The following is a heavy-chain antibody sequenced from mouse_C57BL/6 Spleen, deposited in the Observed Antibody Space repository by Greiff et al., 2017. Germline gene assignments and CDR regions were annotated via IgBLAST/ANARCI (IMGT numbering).Heavy chain of an antibody. J-gene: IGHJ4*01. CDR3: ARARYDSPYHAMDY. Sequence: QVQLQQPGAGLVKPGASVKLSCKASGYTFTSYGMQWVQQRPGQGLEWIADIDPSDSYTNYNQKFKGKATLTVDTSTSTAYMQLSSLTSEDSAVDYCARARYDSPYHAMDYWGQGTSVTVSS. CDR1: GYTFTSYG. V-gene: IGHV1-50*01. D-gene: IGHD2-14*01. CDR2: IDPSDSYT.